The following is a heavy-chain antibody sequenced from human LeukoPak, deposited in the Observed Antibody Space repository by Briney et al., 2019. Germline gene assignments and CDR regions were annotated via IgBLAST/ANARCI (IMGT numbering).Heavy chain of an antibody. Sequence: SETLSLTCTVSGGSISNYYWSWIRQPPGKGLEWIGYIYYTGSTNYNPSLKSRITISVDTSKNQFSLKLSSVTAADTAVYYCARGYCTGGTCYYDGFDIWGQGTMVTVSS. CDR3: ARGYCTGGTCYYDGFDI. CDR1: GGSISNYY. J-gene: IGHJ3*02. CDR2: IYYTGST. V-gene: IGHV4-59*01. D-gene: IGHD2-15*01.